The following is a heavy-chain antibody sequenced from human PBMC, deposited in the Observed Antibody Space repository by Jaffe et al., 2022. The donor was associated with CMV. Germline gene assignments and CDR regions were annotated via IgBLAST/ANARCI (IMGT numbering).Heavy chain of an antibody. CDR3: TRDYGDYALYYYYYMDV. Sequence: EVQLVESGGGLVQPGRSLRLSCTASGFTFGDYAMSWVRQAPGKGLEWVGFIRSKAYGGTTEYAASVKGRFTISRDDSKSIAYLQMNSLKTEDTAVYYCTRDYGDYALYYYYYMDVWGKGTTVTVSS. CDR1: GFTFGDYA. CDR2: IRSKAYGGTT. V-gene: IGHV3-49*04. J-gene: IGHJ6*03. D-gene: IGHD4-17*01.